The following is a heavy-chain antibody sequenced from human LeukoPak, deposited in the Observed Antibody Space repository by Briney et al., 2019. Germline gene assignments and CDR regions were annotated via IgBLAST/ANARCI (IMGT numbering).Heavy chain of an antibody. CDR2: ISSSTSYI. CDR3: ARDLGRAMGDRDAFDI. D-gene: IGHD5-18*01. Sequence: GGSLRLSCAASGFTFSAYTMNWVRQAPGKGLEWVSSISSSTSYIYYADSVKGRFTISRDNAKDSLYLQVNSLRAEDTAVYYCARDLGRAMGDRDAFDIWGQGTMVTVSS. J-gene: IGHJ3*02. CDR1: GFTFSAYT. V-gene: IGHV3-21*01.